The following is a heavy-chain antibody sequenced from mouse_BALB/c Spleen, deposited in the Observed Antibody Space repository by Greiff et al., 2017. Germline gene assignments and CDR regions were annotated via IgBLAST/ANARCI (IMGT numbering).Heavy chain of an antibody. J-gene: IGHJ3*01. CDR3: TREGDGYPPWFAY. CDR2: IYPGSGST. CDR1: GYTFTSYW. V-gene: IGHV1S22*01. Sequence: LQQPGSELVRPGASVKLSCKASGYTFTSYWMHWVKQRHGQGLEWIGNIYPGSGSTNYDEKFKSKGTLTVDTSSSTAYMHLSSLTSEDSAVYYCTREGDGYPPWFAYWGQGTLVTVSA. D-gene: IGHD2-3*01.